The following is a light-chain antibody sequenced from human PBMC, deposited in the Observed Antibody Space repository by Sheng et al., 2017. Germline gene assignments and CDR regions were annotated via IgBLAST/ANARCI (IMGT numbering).Light chain of an antibody. J-gene: IGKJ4*01. Sequence: ELVLTQSPGTLSLSPGERATLSCRASQSVSSNLAWYQQKPGQAPRLLIYGASTRATGIPARFSGSGSGTEFTLTISSLQSEDFAVYYCQQYNNWLPLTFGGGTKVEIK. V-gene: IGKV3-15*01. CDR3: QQYNNWLPLT. CDR1: QSVSSN. CDR2: GAS.